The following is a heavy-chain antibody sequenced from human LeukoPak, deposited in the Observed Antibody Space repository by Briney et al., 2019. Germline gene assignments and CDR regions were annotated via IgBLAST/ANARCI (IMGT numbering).Heavy chain of an antibody. J-gene: IGHJ3*01. D-gene: IGHD6-13*01. V-gene: IGHV3-21*01. Sequence: GGSLRLSCAASGFTFSTYTLNWVRQTPGKGLEWLSSISGSSSFIFYADSVKGRFTISRDNVKNSLYLQVSSLRAEDTAVYYCARKAAAAHDAFDVWGQGTMVIVSS. CDR3: ARKAAAAHDAFDV. CDR2: ISGSSSFI. CDR1: GFTFSTYT.